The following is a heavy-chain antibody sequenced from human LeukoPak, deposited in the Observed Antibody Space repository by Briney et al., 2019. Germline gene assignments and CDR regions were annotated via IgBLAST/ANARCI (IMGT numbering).Heavy chain of an antibody. D-gene: IGHD6-6*01. V-gene: IGHV3-30*04. CDR2: ISYDGSNK. J-gene: IGHJ6*03. Sequence: GGSLRLSCAASGFTFSSYAMHWVRQAPGKGLGWVAVISYDGSNKYYADSVKGRFTISRDNAKNPLYLQMNSLRAEDTALYYCAKEAELGSSYYMDVWGKGTTVTISS. CDR3: AKEAELGSSYYMDV. CDR1: GFTFSSYA.